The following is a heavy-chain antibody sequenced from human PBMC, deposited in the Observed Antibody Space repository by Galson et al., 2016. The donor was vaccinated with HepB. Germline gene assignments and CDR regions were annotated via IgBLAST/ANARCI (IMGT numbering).Heavy chain of an antibody. CDR2: VYSVGST. CDR1: GFTVSNNY. J-gene: IGHJ4*02. CDR3: ARDEISGTTGDY. Sequence: SLRLSCAVSGFTVSNNYMSWVRQAPGKGLEWVSLVYSVGSTYYADSVKGRFTISRDNSKNTLYLQMNSLRAEDTAVYYGARDEISGTTGDYWGQGTLVTVSS. D-gene: IGHD1-7*01. V-gene: IGHV3-53*01.